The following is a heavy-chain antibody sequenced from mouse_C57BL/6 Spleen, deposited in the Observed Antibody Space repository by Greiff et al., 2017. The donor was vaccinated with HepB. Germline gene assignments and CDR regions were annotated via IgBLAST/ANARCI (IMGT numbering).Heavy chain of an antibody. D-gene: IGHD1-1*02. CDR1: GFNIKDDY. V-gene: IGHV14-4*01. CDR3: TTEYYGSWFAY. CDR2: IDPENGDT. J-gene: IGHJ3*01. Sequence: VQLKQSGAELVRPGASVKLSCTASGFNIKDDYMHWVKQRPEQGLEWIGWIDPENGDTEYASKFQGKATITADTSSNTAYLQLSSLTSEDTAVYYCTTEYYGSWFAYWGQGTLVTVSA.